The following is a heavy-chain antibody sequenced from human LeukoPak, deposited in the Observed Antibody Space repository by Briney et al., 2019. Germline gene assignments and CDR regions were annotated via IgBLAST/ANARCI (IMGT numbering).Heavy chain of an antibody. CDR1: GYTLTELS. Sequence: ASVKVSCEVSGYTLTELSMHCGRQTPGKGLVWMGGFDPQDGETLYAQKFQGRVTMTEDTSTDTAYMELSSLRSEDTAVYYCATNRERITIFGVVSPFDYWGQGTLVTVSS. V-gene: IGHV1-24*01. CDR2: FDPQDGET. CDR3: ATNRERITIFGVVSPFDY. J-gene: IGHJ4*02. D-gene: IGHD3-3*01.